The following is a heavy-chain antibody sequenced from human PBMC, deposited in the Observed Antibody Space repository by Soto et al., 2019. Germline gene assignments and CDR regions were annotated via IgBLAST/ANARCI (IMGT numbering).Heavy chain of an antibody. CDR1: GGSISNNY. J-gene: IGHJ4*02. CDR2: IHYSGST. V-gene: IGHV4-59*12. Sequence: SETLSLTCTVSGGSISNNYWSWIRQPPGKGLEWIGYIHYSGSTNYNPSLKSRVTISVDTSKNQFSLKLTSVTAADTAVYYCARDKITGLFDYWGQGTLVTVSS. D-gene: IGHD2-8*02. CDR3: ARDKITGLFDY.